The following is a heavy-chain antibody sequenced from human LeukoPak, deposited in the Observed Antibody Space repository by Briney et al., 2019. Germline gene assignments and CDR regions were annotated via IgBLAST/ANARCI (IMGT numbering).Heavy chain of an antibody. Sequence: PGGSLRLSCAASGFTFSSYEMNWVRQAPGKGLEWVSYVSSSGSSIYYADSVKGRFTISRDNAKNSLYLQMNSLRAEDTAVYYCARVLGYYDSSTYYSPWAFDIWGQGTMVTVSS. CDR3: ARVLGYYDSSTYYSPWAFDI. CDR1: GFTFSSYE. V-gene: IGHV3-48*03. CDR2: VSSSGSSI. D-gene: IGHD3-22*01. J-gene: IGHJ3*02.